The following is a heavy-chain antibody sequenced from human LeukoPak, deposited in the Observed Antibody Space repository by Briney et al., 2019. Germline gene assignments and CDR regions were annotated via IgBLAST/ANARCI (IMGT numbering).Heavy chain of an antibody. D-gene: IGHD2-21*01. CDR1: GFTFTSYS. J-gene: IGHJ3*02. CDR2: ISSSSSSI. CDR3: ARLSYWVFEI. Sequence: GGSLRLSCAASGFTFTSYSMNWVRRAPGKGLEWVSYISSSSSSIYYADSVKGRFTISRDNAKNSLYLQMNSLRAEDTSVYFCARLSYWVFEIWGQGTMVTVSS. V-gene: IGHV3-48*04.